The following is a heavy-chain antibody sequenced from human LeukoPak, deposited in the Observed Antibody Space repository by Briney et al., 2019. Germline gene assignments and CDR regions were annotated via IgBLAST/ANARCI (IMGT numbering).Heavy chain of an antibody. D-gene: IGHD2-8*02. J-gene: IGHJ4*02. CDR2: IKQDGSEK. Sequence: GGSLRLSCAASGFTFSSYWMSWVRQAPGKGLEWVANIKQDGSEKYYVDSVKGRFTISRDNAKNSLYLQMNSLRAEDTAVYYCARDFTEADPTYYFDYWGQGTLVTVSS. CDR1: GFTFSSYW. V-gene: IGHV3-7*01. CDR3: ARDFTEADPTYYFDY.